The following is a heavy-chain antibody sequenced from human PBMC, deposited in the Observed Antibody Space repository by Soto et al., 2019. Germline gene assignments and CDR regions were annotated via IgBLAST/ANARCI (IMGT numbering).Heavy chain of an antibody. J-gene: IGHJ1*01. CDR3: DCLGVVVL. CDR2: MNPNSGNT. D-gene: IGHD3-22*01. Sequence: QVQLVQSGAEVKKPGASVKVSCKASGYTFTSYDINWVRQATGQGLEWMGWMNPNSGNTGYAQKFQGRVTMTGTTAIIPAYMELSSLRSEDAAVYNCDCLGVVVLWGQGTLVPVSS. CDR1: GYTFTSYD. V-gene: IGHV1-8*01.